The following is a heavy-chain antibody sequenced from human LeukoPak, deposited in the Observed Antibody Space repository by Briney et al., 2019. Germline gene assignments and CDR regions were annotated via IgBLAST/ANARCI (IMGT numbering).Heavy chain of an antibody. CDR2: IYHSGST. CDR3: ASSFSSGWYGYYGMDV. V-gene: IGHV4-4*02. J-gene: IGHJ6*02. CDR1: GGSISSSNW. D-gene: IGHD6-19*01. Sequence: SETLSLTCAVSGGSISSSNWWSWVRQPPGKGLEWIGEIYHSGSTNYNPSLKSRVTISVDKSKYQFSLKLSSVTAADTAVYYCASSFSSGWYGYYGMDVWGQGTTVTVSS.